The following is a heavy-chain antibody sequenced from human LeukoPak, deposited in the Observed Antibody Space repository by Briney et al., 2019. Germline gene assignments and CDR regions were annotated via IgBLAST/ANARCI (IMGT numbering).Heavy chain of an antibody. Sequence: GGSLRLSCAASGFTVSSNYMSWVRQAPGKGLEWVANIKQDGSEKYYVDSVKGRFTISRDNAKNSLYLQMNSLRAEDTAVYYCAKDPPVVPAASDAFDIWGQGTMVTVSS. J-gene: IGHJ3*02. CDR3: AKDPPVVPAASDAFDI. CDR2: IKQDGSEK. V-gene: IGHV3-7*01. D-gene: IGHD2-2*01. CDR1: GFTVSSNY.